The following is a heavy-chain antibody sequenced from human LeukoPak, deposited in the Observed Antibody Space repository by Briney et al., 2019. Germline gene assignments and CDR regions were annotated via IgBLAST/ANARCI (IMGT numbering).Heavy chain of an antibody. V-gene: IGHV3-7*05. D-gene: IGHD5-12*01. CDR3: AKVDYWSPENYFDS. Sequence: PGGSLRLSCAASEFTFSSYWMSWVRQAPGKGLEWVANIKQEGSEKYYVDSVKGRFTISRDNAKSSLYLQMNSLRAEDTAVYYCAKVDYWSPENYFDSWGKGILVTVAS. CDR1: EFTFSSYW. CDR2: IKQEGSEK. J-gene: IGHJ4*02.